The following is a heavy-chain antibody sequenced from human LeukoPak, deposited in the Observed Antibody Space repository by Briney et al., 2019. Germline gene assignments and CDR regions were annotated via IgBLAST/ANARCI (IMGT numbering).Heavy chain of an antibody. CDR1: GYTFTSYG. V-gene: IGHV1-18*01. Sequence: GASVKVSCKASGYTFTSYGISWVRQAPGQGLEWMGWISAYNGNTNYAQKLQGRVTMTTDTSTSTAYMELRSLRSDDTAVYYCASLWSTAGSDAFDIWGQGTMVTVSS. D-gene: IGHD1-26*01. CDR3: ASLWSTAGSDAFDI. CDR2: ISAYNGNT. J-gene: IGHJ3*02.